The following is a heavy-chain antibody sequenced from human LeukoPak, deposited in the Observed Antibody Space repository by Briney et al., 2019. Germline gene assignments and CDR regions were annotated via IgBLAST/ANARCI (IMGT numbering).Heavy chain of an antibody. V-gene: IGHV1-18*01. CDR3: ARDLPVIAATLVGWFDP. D-gene: IGHD2-15*01. CDR1: GYTFTSYG. CDR2: ISAYNGNT. Sequence: SSVKVSCKASGYTFTSYGISWVRQAPGQRLEWMGWISAYNGNTKYAQKLQGRVTMTTDTSTSTAYMELRSLRCDDTAVYYCARDLPVIAATLVGWFDPWGQGTLVTVSS. J-gene: IGHJ5*02.